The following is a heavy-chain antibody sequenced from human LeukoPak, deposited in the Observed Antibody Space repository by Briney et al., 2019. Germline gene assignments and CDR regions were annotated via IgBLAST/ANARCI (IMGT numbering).Heavy chain of an antibody. CDR3: ARGSGSGSYWFDY. CDR1: GGSISSYY. J-gene: IGHJ4*02. D-gene: IGHD1-26*01. V-gene: IGHV4-59*01. CDR2: IYYSGST. Sequence: SETLSLTCTVSGGSISSYYWSWIRQPPGKGLGWIGYIYYSGSTNYNPSLKSRVTISVDTSKNQFSLKLSSVTAADTAVYYCARGSGSGSYWFDYWGQGTLVTVSS.